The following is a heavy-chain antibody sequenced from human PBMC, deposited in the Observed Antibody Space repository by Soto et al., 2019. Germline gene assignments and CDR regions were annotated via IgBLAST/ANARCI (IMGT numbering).Heavy chain of an antibody. CDR1: GESFIGYY. D-gene: IGHD5-12*01. CDR3: ARTDIVTTNCFDP. Sequence: QVHLQQWGAGLLKPSETLSLTCAVYGESFIGYYWTWIRQPPGKGLEWIGEINHRGSANYNPSLKSRVTISVDTSNNQFSLKLSSVTVADTSVYYCARTDIVTTNCFDPWGQGTLVTVSS. J-gene: IGHJ5*02. V-gene: IGHV4-34*02. CDR2: INHRGSA.